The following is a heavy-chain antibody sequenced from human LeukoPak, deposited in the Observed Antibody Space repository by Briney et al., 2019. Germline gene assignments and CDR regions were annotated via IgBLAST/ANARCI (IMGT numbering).Heavy chain of an antibody. CDR3: ARVGVGYFDSSDYYRPDAFDI. Sequence: SETLSLTCTVSGDSISSYYWSWIRQSPGKGLEWIGYIYYSGSTNYNPSLKSRVTISVDTSKNQFSLKLSSVTAADTAVYYCARVGVGYFDSSDYYRPDAFDIWGQGTMVTVSS. J-gene: IGHJ3*02. V-gene: IGHV4-59*01. CDR1: GDSISSYY. CDR2: IYYSGST. D-gene: IGHD3-22*01.